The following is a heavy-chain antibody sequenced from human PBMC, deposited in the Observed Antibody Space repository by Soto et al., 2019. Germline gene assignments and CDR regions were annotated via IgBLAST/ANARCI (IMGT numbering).Heavy chain of an antibody. CDR2: ISAYNGNT. J-gene: IGHJ4*02. CDR1: GYTFTSYG. V-gene: IGHV1-18*01. Sequence: GASVKVSCKASGYTFTSYGISWVRQAPGQGLEWMGWISAYNGNTNYAQKLQGRVTITTDTSTSTAYMELRSLRSGDTAVYYCARDYSGWYVPYWGQGTLVTVSS. CDR3: ARDYSGWYVPY. D-gene: IGHD6-19*01.